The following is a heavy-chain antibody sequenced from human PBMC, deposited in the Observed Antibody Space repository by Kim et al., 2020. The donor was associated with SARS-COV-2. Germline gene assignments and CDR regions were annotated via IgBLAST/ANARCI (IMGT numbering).Heavy chain of an antibody. CDR2: I. J-gene: IGHJ5*02. D-gene: IGHD3-10*01. Sequence: IYYADSVKGRFTISRDNAKNSLYLQMNSLRAEDTAVYYCAREGTMVRGDPGGQGTLVTVSS. CDR3: AREGTMVRGDP. V-gene: IGHV3-48*03.